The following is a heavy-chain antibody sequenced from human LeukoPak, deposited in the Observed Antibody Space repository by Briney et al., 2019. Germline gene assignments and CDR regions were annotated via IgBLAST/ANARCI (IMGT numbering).Heavy chain of an antibody. D-gene: IGHD2-2*01. CDR3: ARGSVKFSSTSLITY. J-gene: IGHJ4*02. CDR1: GYTFINYG. Sequence: ASVKVSCKSSGYTFINYGISWVRQAPGQGLEWMGWISAYNGNTDYAQKFQGRVTMTRDTSTSTVYMELSSLRSEDTAVYYCARGSVKFSSTSLITYWGQGTLVTVSS. V-gene: IGHV1-18*01. CDR2: ISAYNGNT.